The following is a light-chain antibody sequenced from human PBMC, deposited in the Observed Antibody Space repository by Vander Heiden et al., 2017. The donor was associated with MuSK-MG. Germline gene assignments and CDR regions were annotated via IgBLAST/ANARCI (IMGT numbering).Light chain of an antibody. V-gene: IGKV1-33*01. J-gene: IGKJ4*01. CDR1: QVISGY. Sequence: DIQMTQSPSSLSASVGDRVTITCQASQVISGYLNGFQQKPGKAPKFLINHASNLETGVPSRLSAGGAGTDFTFTISSLQPEDIATYYCQQYDNLPLTFGGGTKVEIK. CDR3: QQYDNLPLT. CDR2: HAS.